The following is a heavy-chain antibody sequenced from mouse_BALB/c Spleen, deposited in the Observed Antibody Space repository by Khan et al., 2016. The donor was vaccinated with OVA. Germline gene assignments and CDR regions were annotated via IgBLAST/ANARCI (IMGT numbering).Heavy chain of an antibody. V-gene: IGHV9-3-1*01. Sequence: QIQLVQSGPELKKPGETVKISCKASGYTFTNYGMNWVKQAPGKGLKWMGWINTYTGEPTYADDFKGRFAFSLETSASTAYLQINNLKNEETATYFCERPPYCSYVMVYGGQGTSVTVSS. J-gene: IGHJ4*01. D-gene: IGHD2-10*01. CDR2: INTYTGEP. CDR1: GYTFTNYG. CDR3: ERPPYCSYVMVY.